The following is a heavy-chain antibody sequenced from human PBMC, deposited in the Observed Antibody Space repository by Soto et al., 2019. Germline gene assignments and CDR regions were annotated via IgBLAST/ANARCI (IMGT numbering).Heavy chain of an antibody. V-gene: IGHV5-51*01. Sequence: PGESLKISCKVSGYSFTSYWIGWVRQMPGKGLEWIGIIYPGDSDTRYSPTFQGQVTISADKSISTAYLQWSSLKASDTAMYYCARQRSYYDFWSGYYVNPWYYFDYWGQGTLVTVSS. J-gene: IGHJ4*02. CDR3: ARQRSYYDFWSGYYVNPWYYFDY. CDR2: IYPGDSDT. CDR1: GYSFTSYW. D-gene: IGHD3-3*01.